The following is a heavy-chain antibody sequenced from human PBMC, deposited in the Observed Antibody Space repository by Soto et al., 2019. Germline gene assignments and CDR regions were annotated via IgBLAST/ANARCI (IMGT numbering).Heavy chain of an antibody. CDR3: ARDYGASWYNLDY. D-gene: IGHD6-13*01. V-gene: IGHV4-61*01. CDR2: IYHSGST. CDR1: RGSVRSGTYY. Sequence: AETLSLTCTVSRGSVRSGTYYWSWIRQPPGKGLEWIGNIYHSGSTKYNPSLGSRVTISVDKSKNQFSLKLSSVTAADTAVYYCARDYGASWYNLDYWGQGTLVTVSS. J-gene: IGHJ4*02.